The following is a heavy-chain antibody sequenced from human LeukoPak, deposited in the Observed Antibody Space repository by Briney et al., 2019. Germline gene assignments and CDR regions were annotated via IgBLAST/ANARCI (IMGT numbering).Heavy chain of an antibody. V-gene: IGHV3-23*01. CDR1: GFTFSSYA. CDR2: ISGSGGST. Sequence: GSLRLSCAASGFTFSSYAMSWVRQAPGKGLEWVSAISGSGGSTYYADSVKGRFTISRDNSKNTLYLQMNSLRAEDTAVYYCAKDSAVVVITGKTIDYWGQGTLVTVSS. D-gene: IGHD3-22*01. CDR3: AKDSAVVVITGKTIDY. J-gene: IGHJ4*02.